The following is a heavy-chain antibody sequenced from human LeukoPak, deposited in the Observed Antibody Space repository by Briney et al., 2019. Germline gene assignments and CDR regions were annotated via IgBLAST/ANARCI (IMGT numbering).Heavy chain of an antibody. V-gene: IGHV5-51*01. CDR1: GYRFTSYW. J-gene: IGHJ4*02. Sequence: GESLKISCKACGYRFTSYWIGWVRQMPGKGLEWVGIIYPSDSDARYSPSFQGQVTISADKSINTAYLQWSSLKASDTAMYYCARRNYDILTGYYNDYFDYWGQGTLVTVSS. CDR2: IYPSDSDA. D-gene: IGHD3-9*01. CDR3: ARRNYDILTGYYNDYFDY.